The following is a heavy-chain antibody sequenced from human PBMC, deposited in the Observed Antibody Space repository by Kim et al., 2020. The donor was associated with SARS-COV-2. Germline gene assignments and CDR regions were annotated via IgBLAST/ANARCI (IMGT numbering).Heavy chain of an antibody. V-gene: IGHV4-31*03. CDR1: GDSINNSGYY. Sequence: SETLSLTCTVSGDSINNSGYYWTWIRQCPGKGLEWIGYVYYSGYAYYNPSLKSRLLMSIETSENQFSLELSSMSVADTGVYYCARGGGITWIRGSELDS. CDR2: VYYSGYA. J-gene: IGHJ5*01. CDR3: ARGGGITWIRGSELDS. D-gene: IGHD3-10*01.